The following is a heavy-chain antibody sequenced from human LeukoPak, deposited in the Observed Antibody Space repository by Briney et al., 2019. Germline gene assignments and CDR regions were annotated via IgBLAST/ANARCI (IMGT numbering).Heavy chain of an antibody. J-gene: IGHJ5*01. D-gene: IGHD3-10*01. V-gene: IGHV3-74*01. CDR3: TRAITYFYGSVTYDWFDS. CDR2: IKSDGST. Sequence: GGSLRLSCAASGFTFSSYWMHWVRQTPGKGLMWVARIKSDGSTTYADSVQGRFIISRDNAKNMVYLQMNSLRADDTAIYYCTRAITYFYGSVTYDWFDSWGQGTRVTVSS. CDR1: GFTFSSYW.